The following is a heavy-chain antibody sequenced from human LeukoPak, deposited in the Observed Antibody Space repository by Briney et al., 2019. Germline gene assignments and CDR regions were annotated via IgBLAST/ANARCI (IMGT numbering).Heavy chain of an antibody. Sequence: TSETLSLTCTVSGGSISSGDYYWSWIRQPPGEGLEWIGYIYYSGSTYYNPSLKSRVTISVDTSKNQFSLKLSSVTAADTAVYYCARDTGYSGSWFDPWGQGTLVTVSS. J-gene: IGHJ5*02. CDR3: ARDTGYSGSWFDP. D-gene: IGHD5-12*01. CDR1: GGSISSGDYY. V-gene: IGHV4-30-4*01. CDR2: IYYSGST.